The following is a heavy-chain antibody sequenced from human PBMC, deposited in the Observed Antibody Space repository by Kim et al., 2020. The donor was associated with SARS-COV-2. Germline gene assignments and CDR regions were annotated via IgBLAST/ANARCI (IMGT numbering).Heavy chain of an antibody. J-gene: IGHJ5*02. CDR3: ARDRTQYYYGSGRT. V-gene: IGHV1-18*01. Sequence: ASVKVSCKASGYTFTSYGISWVRQAPGQGLEWMGWISAYNGNTNYAQKLQGRVTMTTDTSTSTAYMELRSLRSDDTAVYYCARDRTQYYYGSGRTWGQGTLVTVSS. CDR2: ISAYNGNT. D-gene: IGHD3-10*01. CDR1: GYTFTSYG.